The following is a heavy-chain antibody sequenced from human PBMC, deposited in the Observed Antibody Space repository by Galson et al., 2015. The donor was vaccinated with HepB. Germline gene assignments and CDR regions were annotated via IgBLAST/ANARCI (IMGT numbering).Heavy chain of an antibody. J-gene: IGHJ4*02. CDR2: IVVGSGNT. V-gene: IGHV1-58*02. D-gene: IGHD6-19*01. Sequence: SVKVSCKAPGFTFTSSAMQWVRQARGQRLEWIGWIVVGSGNTNYAQKFQERVTITRDMSTSTAYMELSSLRSEDTAVYYCAAASISSGWPLFDYWGQGILVTVSS. CDR1: GFTFTSSA. CDR3: AAASISSGWPLFDY.